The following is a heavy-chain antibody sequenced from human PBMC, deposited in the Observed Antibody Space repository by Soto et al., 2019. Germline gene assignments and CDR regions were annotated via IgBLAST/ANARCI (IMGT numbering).Heavy chain of an antibody. V-gene: IGHV3-23*01. CDR1: GFTFSSYA. Sequence: SGGSLRLSCAASGFTFSSYAMSWVRQAPGKGLEWVSAISGSGGSTYYADSVKGRFTISRDNSKNTLYLQMNSLRAEDTAVYYCAKARIAVAGTGRHYWGQGTLVTVSS. CDR2: ISGSGGST. CDR3: AKARIAVAGTGRHY. D-gene: IGHD6-19*01. J-gene: IGHJ4*02.